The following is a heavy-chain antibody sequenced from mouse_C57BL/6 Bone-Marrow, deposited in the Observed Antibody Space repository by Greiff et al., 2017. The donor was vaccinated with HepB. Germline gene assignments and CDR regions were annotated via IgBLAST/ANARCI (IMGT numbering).Heavy chain of an antibody. CDR3: ARDYGSCYVWYFDV. CDR1: GYAFSSYW. V-gene: IGHV1-80*01. CDR2: IYPGGGDT. D-gene: IGHD1-1*01. J-gene: IGHJ1*03. Sequence: QVQLQQSGAELVKPGASVKISCKASGYAFSSYWMNWVKQRPGKGLEWIGQIYPGGGDTNYNGKFKGQATLTADKASSTAYMQLSSLTSEDSAVYFWARDYGSCYVWYFDVWGTGTTVTVSS.